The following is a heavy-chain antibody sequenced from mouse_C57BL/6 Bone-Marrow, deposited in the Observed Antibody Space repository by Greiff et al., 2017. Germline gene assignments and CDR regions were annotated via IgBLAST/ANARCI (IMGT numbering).Heavy chain of an antibody. CDR2: IYPRSGNT. V-gene: IGHV1-81*01. CDR1: GYTFTSYG. D-gene: IGHD5-5*01. Sequence: VQGVESGAELARPGASVKLSCKASGYTFTSYGISWVKQRTGQGLEWIGEIYPRSGNTYYNEKFKGKATLTADKSSSTAYMELRSLTSEDSAVYFCAPLYLYYYAMDYWGQGTSVTVSS. J-gene: IGHJ4*01. CDR3: APLYLYYYAMDY.